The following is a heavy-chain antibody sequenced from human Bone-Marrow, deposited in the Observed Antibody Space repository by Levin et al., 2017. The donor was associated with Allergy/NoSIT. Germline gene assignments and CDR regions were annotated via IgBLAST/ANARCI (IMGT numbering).Heavy chain of an antibody. CDR1: GYIFTTYW. D-gene: IGHD7-27*01. CDR3: ARRTGDWYFDR. Sequence: KGGDSLKISCKVSGYIFTTYWIGWVRQMPGKGLEWMGSISPGDFDTRYSPSCQGQVTISADKSISTAYLQWSSLKASDTATYYCARRTGDWYFDRWGRGTLVTVSS. V-gene: IGHV5-51*01. CDR2: ISPGDFDT. J-gene: IGHJ2*01.